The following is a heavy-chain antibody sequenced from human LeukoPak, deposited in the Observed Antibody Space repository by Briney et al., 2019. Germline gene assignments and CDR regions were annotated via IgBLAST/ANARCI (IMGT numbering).Heavy chain of an antibody. CDR3: ARKIYRNYGRYNWFDP. D-gene: IGHD4-11*01. CDR1: GGSISSSSYY. CDR2: IYYSGST. V-gene: IGHV4-39*01. Sequence: SETLSLTCTVSGGSISSSSYYWGWIRQPPGKGLEWIGSIYYSGSTYYNPSRKSRVTISVDTSKNQFSLKLSCVTAADTAVYYCARKIYRNYGRYNWFDPWGQGTLVTVSS. J-gene: IGHJ5*02.